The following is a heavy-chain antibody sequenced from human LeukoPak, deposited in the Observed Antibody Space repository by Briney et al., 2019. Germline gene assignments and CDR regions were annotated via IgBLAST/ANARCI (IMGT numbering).Heavy chain of an antibody. J-gene: IGHJ4*02. Sequence: SETLSLTCTVSGGSISSGSYYWSWIRQPPGKGLEWIGYIYYSGSTNYNPSLKSRVTISVDTSKNQFSLKLSSVTAADTAVYYCAREVVTALFDYWGQGTLVTVSS. CDR3: AREVVTALFDY. CDR2: IYYSGST. V-gene: IGHV4-61*01. CDR1: GGSISSGSYY. D-gene: IGHD2-21*02.